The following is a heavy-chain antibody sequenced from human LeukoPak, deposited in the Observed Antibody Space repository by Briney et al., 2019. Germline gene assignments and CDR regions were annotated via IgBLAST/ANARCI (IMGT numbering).Heavy chain of an antibody. CDR3: AKDFIPTGYSSSRRDY. J-gene: IGHJ4*02. CDR2: IRYDGSNK. Sequence: QTGGSLRLSCAASGFTFSSYGMHWVRQAPGKGLEWVAFIRYDGSNKYYADSVKGRFTISRDNSKNTLYLQINSLRAEDTAVYYCAKDFIPTGYSSSRRDYWGQGTLVTVSS. CDR1: GFTFSSYG. V-gene: IGHV3-30*02. D-gene: IGHD6-13*01.